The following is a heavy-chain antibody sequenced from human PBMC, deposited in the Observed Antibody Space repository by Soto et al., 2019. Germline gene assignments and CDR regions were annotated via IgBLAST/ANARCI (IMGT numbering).Heavy chain of an antibody. D-gene: IGHD5-12*01. CDR1: GFTFSSYA. J-gene: IGHJ4*02. CDR3: ARDQRQYSGFDYPAY. Sequence: GSLRLSCAASGFTFSSYAMHWARQAPGKGLEWVALISYDGSNKYYADSVKGRFAISRDNSKNTLYLQMNSLRAEDTAVFYCARDQRQYSGFDYPAYWGQGTLVTVSS. CDR2: ISYDGSNK. V-gene: IGHV3-30*09.